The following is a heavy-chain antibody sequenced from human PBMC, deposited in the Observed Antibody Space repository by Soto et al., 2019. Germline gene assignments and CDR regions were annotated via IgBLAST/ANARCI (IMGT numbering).Heavy chain of an antibody. V-gene: IGHV2-70*11. Sequence: GSGPTLVNPTQTLTLTCTFSGFSLSTSGMCVSWIRQSPGKALEWLARIDWDDDKYYNISLKTRLTISKDTSKNQVVLTMTNMDPVDTATYYCTRMMLRSGHHEMADYWGQGTLVTVSS. CDR3: TRMMLRSGHHEMADY. CDR1: GFSLSTSGMC. CDR2: IDWDDDK. D-gene: IGHD2-15*01. J-gene: IGHJ4*02.